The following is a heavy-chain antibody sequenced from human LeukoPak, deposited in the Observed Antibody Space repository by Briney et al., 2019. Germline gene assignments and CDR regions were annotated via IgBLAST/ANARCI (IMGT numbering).Heavy chain of an antibody. D-gene: IGHD2-2*01. CDR2: ITAYNGNT. Sequence: ASVKVSCKTSGYTFINYGISWVRQAPGQGLEWMGWITAYNGNTNYAQKLQGRVTMTTDTSTSTAYMELRSLRSDDTAVYYCARSSKYQLLFRKRSGDDYWGQGTLVTVSS. CDR1: GYTFINYG. CDR3: ARSSKYQLLFRKRSGDDY. V-gene: IGHV1-18*01. J-gene: IGHJ4*02.